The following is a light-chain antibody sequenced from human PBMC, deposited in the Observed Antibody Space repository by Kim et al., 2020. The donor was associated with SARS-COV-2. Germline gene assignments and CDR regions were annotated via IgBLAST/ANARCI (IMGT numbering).Light chain of an antibody. V-gene: IGKV2-28*01. CDR3: MQALQTPYT. J-gene: IGKJ2*01. CDR1: QSLLHSNGYNY. CDR2: LGS. Sequence: DIVMTQSPLSLPVTPGEPASISCRSSQSLLHSNGYNYLDWYLQKPGQSPQLLIYLGSNRASGVPDRFSGSGSGTDFTLKISRVEAEDVGVYYCMQALQTPYTCGQGTKLEL.